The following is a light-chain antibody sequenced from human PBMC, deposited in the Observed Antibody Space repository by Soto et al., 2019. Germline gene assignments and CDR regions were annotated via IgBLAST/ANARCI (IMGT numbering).Light chain of an antibody. CDR1: QSVSSSY. CDR2: GAS. V-gene: IGKV3-20*01. J-gene: IGKJ1*01. CDR3: QQYGSSRT. Sequence: EIVLTQSPGTLSLSPGEIATLSCRASQSVSSSYLAWYQQKPGQAPRLLIYGASSRATGIPDRFSGSGSGTDFTLTISRLEPEDFAVYYCQQYGSSRTFGQGTKVDI.